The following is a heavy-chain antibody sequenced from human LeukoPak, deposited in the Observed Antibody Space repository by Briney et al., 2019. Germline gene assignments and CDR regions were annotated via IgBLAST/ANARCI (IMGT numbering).Heavy chain of an antibody. CDR3: ATDRSSLFDY. V-gene: IGHV1-24*01. D-gene: IGHD6-13*01. J-gene: IGHJ4*02. Sequence: ASVKVSCEVSGYTLTELSMHWVRQAPGKGLEWMGGFDPEVGETIYAQKFQGRVTMTKDTSTNTAYMELSSLRSEDTAVYYCATDRSSLFDYWGQGTLVTVSS. CDR1: GYTLTELS. CDR2: FDPEVGET.